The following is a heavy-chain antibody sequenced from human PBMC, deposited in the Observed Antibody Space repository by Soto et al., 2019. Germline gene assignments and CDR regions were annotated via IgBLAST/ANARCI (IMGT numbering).Heavy chain of an antibody. V-gene: IGHV1-69*13. CDR2: VIPIFGTA. D-gene: IGHD3-16*02. J-gene: IGHJ4*02. CDR1: GGTFSSYA. Sequence: SVKVSCKASGGTFSSYAISWVRQAPGQGLEWMGGVIPIFGTANYAQKFQGRVTITADESTSTAYMELSSLRSEDTAVYYCARDSPPGVTFGGVIAPRVFDYWGQGTLVTVSS. CDR3: ARDSPPGVTFGGVIAPRVFDY.